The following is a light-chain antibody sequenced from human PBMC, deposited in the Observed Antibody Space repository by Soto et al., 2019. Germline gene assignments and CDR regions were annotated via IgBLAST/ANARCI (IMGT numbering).Light chain of an antibody. CDR1: QSVSSN. CDR3: QHYNNWPRT. J-gene: IGKJ1*01. Sequence: EIVMTQSPATLSVSPGERATLSCRASQSVSSNLAWYQQKPGQAPRLLIYGASTRATGIPARFSGSGSGTEFILTIRSLQSEDFAVYYCQHYNNWPRTFGQGTKVEIK. V-gene: IGKV3-15*01. CDR2: GAS.